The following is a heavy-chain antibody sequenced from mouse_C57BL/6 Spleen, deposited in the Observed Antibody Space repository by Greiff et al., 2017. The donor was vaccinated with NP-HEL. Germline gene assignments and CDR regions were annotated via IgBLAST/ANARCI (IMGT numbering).Heavy chain of an antibody. V-gene: IGHV1-52*01. CDR1: GYTFTSYW. D-gene: IGHD3-2*02. CDR3: ASGDSSGPSWFAY. J-gene: IGHJ3*01. Sequence: VQLQQPGAELVRPGSSVKLSCKASGYTFTSYWMHWVKQRPIQGLEWIGNIDPSDSETHYNQKFKDKATLTVDKSSSTAYMQLSSLTSEDSAVYYCASGDSSGPSWFAYWGQGTLVTVSA. CDR2: IDPSDSET.